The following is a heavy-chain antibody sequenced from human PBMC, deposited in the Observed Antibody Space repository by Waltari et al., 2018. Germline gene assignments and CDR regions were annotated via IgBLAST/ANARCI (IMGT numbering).Heavy chain of an antibody. CDR2: IYSGGST. V-gene: IGHV3-53*01. D-gene: IGHD3-3*01. J-gene: IGHJ3*02. CDR1: GFTVSSNY. CDR3: ARSNIYYDFWSGQRGRGAFDI. Sequence: EVQLVESGGGLIQPGGSLRLSCAASGFTVSSNYMSWVRQAPGKGLEWVSVIYSGGSTYYADSVKVRFTISRDNSKNTLYLQMNSLRAEDTAVYYCARSNIYYDFWSGQRGRGAFDIWGQGTMVTVSS.